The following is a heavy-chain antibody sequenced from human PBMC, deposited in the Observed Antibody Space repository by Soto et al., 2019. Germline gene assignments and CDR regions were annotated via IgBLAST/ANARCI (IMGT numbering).Heavy chain of an antibody. J-gene: IGHJ3*02. CDR2: ISSDGSST. D-gene: IGHD6-25*01. V-gene: IGHV3-30-3*01. CDR1: GFTFSGHA. CDR3: AKGCSSGYDAFDI. Sequence: GGPLRLSCVDSGFTFSGHAIHLIRQAPGKAPEWVALISSDGSSTLYADSVKGRFTLSRDNSKDTLYLQMNSLRAEDTAVYYCAKGCSSGYDAFDIWGQGTMVTVS.